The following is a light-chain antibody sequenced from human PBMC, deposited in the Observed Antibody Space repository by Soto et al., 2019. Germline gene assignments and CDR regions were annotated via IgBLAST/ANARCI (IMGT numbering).Light chain of an antibody. CDR1: SSDVGGYNY. V-gene: IGLV2-14*03. CDR3: SSYLASRNLV. J-gene: IGLJ1*01. CDR2: EVS. Sequence: QSALTQPASVSGSPGQSITISCTGTSSDVGGYNYVSWSQQHPGKAPKLLISEVSNRPSGVSNRFYGSKSGNTASLISARLEADDEADYYCSSYLASRNLVFGTGTKVIV.